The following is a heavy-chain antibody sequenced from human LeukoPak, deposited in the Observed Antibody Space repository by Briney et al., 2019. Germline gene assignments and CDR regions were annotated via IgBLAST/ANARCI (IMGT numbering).Heavy chain of an antibody. CDR1: EYTFTSYD. CDR2: MNPSGGNT. V-gene: IGHV1-8*01. J-gene: IGHJ6*02. D-gene: IGHD2-15*01. Sequence: ASVRVSCKASEYTFTSYDINWVRQATGLGLEWMGWMNPSGGNTGYAQKFLGRVTMTRDTSIRTAYMELSNLRSEDTAVYYCARGCSGGSCNGMDVWGQGTTVTVSS. CDR3: ARGCSGGSCNGMDV.